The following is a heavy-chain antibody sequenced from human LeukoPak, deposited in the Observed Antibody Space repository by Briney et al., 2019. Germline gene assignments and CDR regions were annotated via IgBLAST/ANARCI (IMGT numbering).Heavy chain of an antibody. CDR1: GGTFSSYA. Sequence: SVKVSCKASGGTFSSYAISWVRQAPGQGLEWMGRIIPILGIANYAQKFQGRVTITADKSTSTAYMELSSLRAEDTAVYYCARDTGGHDAFDIWGQGTMVTVSS. V-gene: IGHV1-69*04. CDR2: IIPILGIA. J-gene: IGHJ3*02. D-gene: IGHD3-16*01. CDR3: ARDTGGHDAFDI.